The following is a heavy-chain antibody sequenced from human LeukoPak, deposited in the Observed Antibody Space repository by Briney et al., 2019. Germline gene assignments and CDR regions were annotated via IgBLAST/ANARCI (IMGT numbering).Heavy chain of an antibody. V-gene: IGHV3-30*03. J-gene: IGHJ1*01. D-gene: IGHD2/OR15-2a*01. CDR1: GLPFSVYI. Sequence: PGRSLTVCCADSGLPFSVYIGHWVRQAPGKGLEWVAVISYDVSYKYYADSVKGRFTISRDNSKNTLYLQMNSLKTEDTAVYYWSADVPEINSYPFVHWGQGTLVTVSS. CDR2: ISYDVSYK. CDR3: SADVPEINSYPFVH.